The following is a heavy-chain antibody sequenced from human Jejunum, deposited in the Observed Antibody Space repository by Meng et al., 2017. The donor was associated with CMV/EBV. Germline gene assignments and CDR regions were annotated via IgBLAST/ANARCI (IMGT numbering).Heavy chain of an antibody. CDR3: ARFYCSSTSCPHVLFDY. Sequence: VQLVQSGAEVNMPGPLVKGSCQASGFIFTSYSISWVRQAPGQGLQYMGWISAYNGNTNYAQELQGRVTLTTDTSTSTAYMELRSLRFDDTAVYYCARFYCSSTSCPHVLFDYWGQGTLVTVSS. D-gene: IGHD2-2*01. CDR1: GFIFTSYS. V-gene: IGHV1-18*01. J-gene: IGHJ4*02. CDR2: ISAYNGNT.